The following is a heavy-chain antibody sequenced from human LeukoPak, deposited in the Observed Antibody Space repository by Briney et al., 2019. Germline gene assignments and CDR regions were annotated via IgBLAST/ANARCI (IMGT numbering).Heavy chain of an antibody. CDR3: ATHPRGSGWYYGMDV. CDR1: GYTFTGYY. J-gene: IGHJ6*02. Sequence: ASVTVSCEASGYTFTGYYMHWVRQAPGQGLEWMGWINPNSGGTNYAQKFRGRVTMTRDTSISTAYMELSRLRSDDTAVYYCATHPRGSGWYYGMDVWGQGTTVTVSS. CDR2: INPNSGGT. D-gene: IGHD6-19*01. V-gene: IGHV1-2*02.